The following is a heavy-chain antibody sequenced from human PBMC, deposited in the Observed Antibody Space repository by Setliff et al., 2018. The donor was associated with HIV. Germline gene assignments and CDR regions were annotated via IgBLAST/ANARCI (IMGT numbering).Heavy chain of an antibody. J-gene: IGHJ4*02. CDR2: VIPNSGKT. CDR1: GFSFDDYY. V-gene: IGHV1-2*02. D-gene: IGHD2-21*02. Sequence: ASVKVSCKASGFSFDDYYIHWVRQAPGQGLEWMGCVIPNSGKTYYAHKFQGRVTVTRDTSITTTYMELTRLTSDDTAIYYCARAPIYCGGDCYLFDYWGQGTLVTVSS. CDR3: ARAPIYCGGDCYLFDY.